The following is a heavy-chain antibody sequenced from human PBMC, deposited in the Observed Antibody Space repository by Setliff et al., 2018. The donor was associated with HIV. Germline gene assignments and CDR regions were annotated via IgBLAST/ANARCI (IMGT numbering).Heavy chain of an antibody. CDR3: ARHAHVNYYDSSGYYYGRHWYFDL. CDR2: ISGYSGHT. V-gene: IGHV1-18*01. D-gene: IGHD3-22*01. Sequence: ASVKVSCKASGYTFSDYDVAWVRQAPGQGLEWMGWISGYSGHTSYAQKIQGRVTMTTDTSTSTAYMELRSLRSDDTAVYYCARHAHVNYYDSSGYYYGRHWYFDLWGRGTLVTVSS. J-gene: IGHJ2*01. CDR1: GYTFSDYD.